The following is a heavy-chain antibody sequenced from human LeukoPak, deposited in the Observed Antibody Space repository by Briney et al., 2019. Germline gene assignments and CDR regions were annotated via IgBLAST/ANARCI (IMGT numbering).Heavy chain of an antibody. CDR3: ARYRNRGDYDY. Sequence: GGSLRLSCAASGFTVSSNYMSWVRQAPGKGLEWVSVIYSGGSTNYADSVKGRFTISRDNSKNTLYLQMNSLRAEDTAVNYCARYRNRGDYDYWGQGTLVTVSS. D-gene: IGHD1-14*01. CDR2: IYSGGST. V-gene: IGHV3-66*02. J-gene: IGHJ4*02. CDR1: GFTVSSNY.